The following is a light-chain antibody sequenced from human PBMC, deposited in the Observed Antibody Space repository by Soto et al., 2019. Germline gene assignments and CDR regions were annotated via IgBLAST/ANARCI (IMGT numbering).Light chain of an antibody. CDR2: DVS. CDR3: ISYTSRFKLAV. Sequence: QSALTQPASVSGSPGQSITIFCTGTSSDVGGYNYVSWYQQHPGSAPKLMIYDVSSRPSGVSNRFSGSKSGNTASLTISGLQAEDESDYYCISYTSRFKLAVFGSGNKLTVL. V-gene: IGLV2-14*03. J-gene: IGLJ1*01. CDR1: SSDVGGYNY.